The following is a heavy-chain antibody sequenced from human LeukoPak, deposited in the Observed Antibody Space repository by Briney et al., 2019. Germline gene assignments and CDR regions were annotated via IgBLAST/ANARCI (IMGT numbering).Heavy chain of an antibody. V-gene: IGHV4-4*07. CDR2: IYTSGST. Sequence: SETLSLTCTVSGGSISSYYWSWTRQPAGKGLEWIGRIYTSGSTNYNPSLKSRVTMSVDTSKNQFSLKLSSVTAADTAVYYCARDSVLWFGELLYGMDVWGQGTTVTVSS. CDR3: ARDSVLWFGELLYGMDV. J-gene: IGHJ6*02. D-gene: IGHD3-10*01. CDR1: GGSISSYY.